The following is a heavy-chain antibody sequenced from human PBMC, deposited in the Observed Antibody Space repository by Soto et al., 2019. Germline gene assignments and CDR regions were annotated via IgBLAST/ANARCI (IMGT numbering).Heavy chain of an antibody. D-gene: IGHD5-12*01. CDR3: AREKGYISGPKNFDY. V-gene: IGHV4-30-4*01. CDR2: IYDSGSS. CDR1: GASISSGDYF. Sequence: SETLSLTCTVSGASISSGDYFWSWIRQSPGKGLQWIGYIYDSGSSYYNPSLKSRVTMTVDTSKNQFSLKLSSVTAADTAVYYCAREKGYISGPKNFDYWGQGTLVTVSS. J-gene: IGHJ4*02.